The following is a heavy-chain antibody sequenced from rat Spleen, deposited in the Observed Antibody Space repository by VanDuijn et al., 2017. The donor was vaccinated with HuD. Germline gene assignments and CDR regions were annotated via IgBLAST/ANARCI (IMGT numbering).Heavy chain of an antibody. CDR3: TRESLPGFNSHWFLS. D-gene: IGHD1-4*01. V-gene: IGHV2S12*01. CDR2: ISTGGNT. CDR1: GFSLTSNG. J-gene: IGHJ3*01. Sequence: QVHLKESGPGLVQSSQTLSLTCTVSGFSLTSNGVSWVRQPPGEGLEWIAAISTGGNTYYNSALSSRLRISRDTSKSQVFLKVDSLQTEDTATYFCTRESLPGFNSHWFLSWGQGTLVTVSS.